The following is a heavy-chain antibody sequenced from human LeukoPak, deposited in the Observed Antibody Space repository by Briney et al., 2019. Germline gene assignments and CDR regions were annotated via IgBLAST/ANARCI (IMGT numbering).Heavy chain of an antibody. CDR2: MNPGGGST. J-gene: IGHJ4*02. CDR1: GYTFTSYY. V-gene: IGHV1-46*01. D-gene: IGHD1-26*01. CDR3: ARDLTSGSYEDY. Sequence: ASVKVSCKASGYTFTSYYMHWVRQAPGQGLEWMGIMNPGGGSTSYAQKFQGRGTMTRDTSTSTVYMELSSLRSEDTALYYCARDLTSGSYEDYWGQGTLVTVSS.